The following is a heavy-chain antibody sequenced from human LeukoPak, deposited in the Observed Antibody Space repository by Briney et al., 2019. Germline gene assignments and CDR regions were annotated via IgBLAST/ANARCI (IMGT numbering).Heavy chain of an antibody. CDR2: ISAYNGNT. Sequence: ASVKVSCKASGYTFIGYYIHWVRQAPGQGLEWMGWISAYNGNTNYAQKLQGRVTMTTDTSTSTAYMELRSLRSDDTAVYYCARDGYCSTTNCYPTENWFDPWGQGTLVTVSS. V-gene: IGHV1-18*04. CDR1: GYTFIGYY. CDR3: ARDGYCSTTNCYPTENWFDP. D-gene: IGHD2-2*03. J-gene: IGHJ5*02.